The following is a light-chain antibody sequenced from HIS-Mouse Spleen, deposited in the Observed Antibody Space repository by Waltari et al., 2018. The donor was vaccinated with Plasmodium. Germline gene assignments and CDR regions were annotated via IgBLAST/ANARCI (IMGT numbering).Light chain of an antibody. Sequence: QSVLTQPPSASGTPGQRVTISCSGSSSNIGSNTVNWYQQLPGTAPKLLIYSNNPRPCGVPCLCSGSKSGTSASRDISGLQSEDEADYYCAAWDDSLNGWVFGGGTKLTVL. J-gene: IGLJ3*02. V-gene: IGLV1-44*01. CDR3: AAWDDSLNGWV. CDR2: SNN. CDR1: SSNIGSNT.